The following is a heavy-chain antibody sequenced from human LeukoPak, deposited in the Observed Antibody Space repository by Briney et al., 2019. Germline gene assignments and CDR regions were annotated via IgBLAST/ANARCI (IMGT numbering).Heavy chain of an antibody. D-gene: IGHD2-2*01. Sequence: GGSLRLSCAASGFTFSNYAMSWVRQAPGKGLDWVSTFSGSGGSTNYADSVKGRFTISRDNSKNTLFLQMNSLRAEDTAVYYCAKPRNYAEFDYWGQGTLVTVSS. J-gene: IGHJ4*02. CDR2: FSGSGGST. V-gene: IGHV3-23*01. CDR3: AKPRNYAEFDY. CDR1: GFTFSNYA.